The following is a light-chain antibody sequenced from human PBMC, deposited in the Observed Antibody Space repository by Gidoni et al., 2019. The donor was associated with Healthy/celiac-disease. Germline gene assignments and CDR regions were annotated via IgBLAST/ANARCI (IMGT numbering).Light chain of an antibody. CDR2: KAS. CDR1: QSISSW. V-gene: IGKV1-5*03. CDR3: QQYNSYSGT. Sequence: DIQMTQSPSTLSASVGDRVTITCRASQSISSWLAWYQQKPGKAPKLLIYKASSIESGVPARFSGSGSGTEFTLTISSLQPDDFATYYCQQYNSYSGTFGQGTKVEIK. J-gene: IGKJ1*01.